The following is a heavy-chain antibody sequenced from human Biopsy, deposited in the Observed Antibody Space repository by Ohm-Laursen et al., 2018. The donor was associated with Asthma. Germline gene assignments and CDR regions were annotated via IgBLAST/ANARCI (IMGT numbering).Heavy chain of an antibody. CDR2: LNGQSNSI. D-gene: IGHD6-19*01. CDR3: ARDSYSSGLYYDFEA. CDR1: VFTLRHYH. Sequence: SLRLSRPASVFTLRHYHISTIRPPPAQGLAWISYLNGQSNSIEYADSVKGRFTISRDNAKNSLYLQMNNLSAEDTAVYYCARDSYSSGLYYDFEAWGQGTLVTVSS. V-gene: IGHV3-11*01. J-gene: IGHJ5*02.